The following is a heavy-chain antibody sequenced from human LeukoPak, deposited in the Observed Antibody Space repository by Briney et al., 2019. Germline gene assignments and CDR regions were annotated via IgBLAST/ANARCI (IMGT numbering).Heavy chain of an antibody. CDR2: IWYDGSNK. D-gene: IGHD4-17*01. CDR3: ARSTVTTPLDY. Sequence: GRSLRLSCAASGFTFSSYGMHWVRQAPGKGLEWVAVIWYDGSNKYYAVSVKGRFTISRDNSKNTLYLQMNSLRAEDTAVYYCARSTVTTPLDYWGQGTLVTVSS. V-gene: IGHV3-33*01. J-gene: IGHJ4*02. CDR1: GFTFSSYG.